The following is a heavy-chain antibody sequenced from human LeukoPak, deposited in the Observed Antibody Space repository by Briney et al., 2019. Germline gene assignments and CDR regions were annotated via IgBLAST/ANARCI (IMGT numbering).Heavy chain of an antibody. D-gene: IGHD5-12*01. CDR3: ARWDIRGTAHQLDY. CDR1: GFTLSSHW. J-gene: IGHJ4*02. CDR2: INQDGSAK. Sequence: PGGSLRLSCVASGFTLSSHWMSWVRQAPGKGLEWVANINQDGSAKYYVDSVKGRFTISRDNARNSMYLQMNSLRAEDTAVYYCARWDIRGTAHQLDYWGQGTLVTVSS. V-gene: IGHV3-7*01.